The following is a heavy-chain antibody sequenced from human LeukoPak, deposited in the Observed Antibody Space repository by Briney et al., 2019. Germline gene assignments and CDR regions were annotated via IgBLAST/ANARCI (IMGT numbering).Heavy chain of an antibody. J-gene: IGHJ6*03. CDR2: IYTSGST. CDR3: ARDGSTRSRYYYYYYYMDV. D-gene: IGHD2-2*01. Sequence: SETLSLTCTVSGGSISSYYWSWIRQPAGKGLEWIGRIYTSGSTNYNPSLKSRVTMSVDTSKNQFSLKLSSVTAAGTAVYYCARDGSTRSRYYYYYYYMDVWGKGTTVTVSS. V-gene: IGHV4-4*07. CDR1: GGSISSYY.